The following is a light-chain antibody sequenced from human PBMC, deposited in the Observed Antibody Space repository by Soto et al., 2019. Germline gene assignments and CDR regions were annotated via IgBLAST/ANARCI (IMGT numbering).Light chain of an antibody. J-gene: IGKJ1*01. V-gene: IGKV1-39*01. CDR1: QNVDSY. CDR3: QQTYSTPWT. CDR2: DAS. Sequence: DIEMTQSPSSLAPSVGDRVTITCRASQNVDSYLNWYKQRPGKAPNLLIHDASTLQSGVPSRFSGSGSGTDFALTINSLKPEDFGTIYCQQTYSTPWTFGQGTKVDIK.